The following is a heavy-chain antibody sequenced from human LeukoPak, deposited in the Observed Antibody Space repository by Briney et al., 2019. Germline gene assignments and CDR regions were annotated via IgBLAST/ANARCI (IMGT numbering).Heavy chain of an antibody. V-gene: IGHV4-39*01. Sequence: WVRLAPGKGLEWIGSIYYSGNTYYSPSLKSRVTMSVDTSKSQLSLKLSSVTAADTAVYYCARLWSGYRPPDYWGQGTLVTVSS. CDR3: ARLWSGYRPPDY. J-gene: IGHJ4*02. D-gene: IGHD3-3*01. CDR2: IYYSGNT.